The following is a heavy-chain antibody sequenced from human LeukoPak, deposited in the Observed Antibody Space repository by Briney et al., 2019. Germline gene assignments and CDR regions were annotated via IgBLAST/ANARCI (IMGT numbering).Heavy chain of an antibody. D-gene: IGHD3-9*01. CDR2: IYYSGST. CDR1: GGSISYYY. J-gene: IGHJ4*02. V-gene: IGHV4-59*01. CDR3: ARARYFDWPPDY. Sequence: PAETLSLTCTVSGGSISYYYWSWIRQPPGKGLEWIGYIYYSGSTNYNPSLKSRVSISVDTSKKQFSLKLSSVTAADTAVYYCARARYFDWPPDYWGQGTLVTVSS.